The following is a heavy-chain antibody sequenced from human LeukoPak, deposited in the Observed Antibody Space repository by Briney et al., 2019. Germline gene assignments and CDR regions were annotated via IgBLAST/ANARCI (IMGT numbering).Heavy chain of an antibody. V-gene: IGHV3-23*01. Sequence: GGSLRLSCAASGFTFSSDAMSWVRQAPGKGLEWVSAISGSGGSTYYADSVKGRFTISRDNSKNTLYLQMNSLRAEDTAVYYCAKDRHGDHGYFDYWGQGTLVTVSS. CDR1: GFTFSSDA. CDR2: ISGSGGST. D-gene: IGHD4-17*01. J-gene: IGHJ4*02. CDR3: AKDRHGDHGYFDY.